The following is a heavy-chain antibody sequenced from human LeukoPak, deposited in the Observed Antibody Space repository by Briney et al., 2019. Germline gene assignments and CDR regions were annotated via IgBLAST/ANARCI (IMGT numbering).Heavy chain of an antibody. CDR2: IKRDESEK. J-gene: IGHJ4*02. CDR1: GFTFSSYW. V-gene: IGHV3-7*04. CDR3: ARGSNSYPYCYDY. Sequence: PGGSLRLSCAASGFTFSSYWMSWVRQAPGKGLEWVTNIKRDESEKHYVDSVKGRFTVSRDNAKNSLYLQMNSLRAEDTAVYYCARGSNSYPYCYDYWGQGTLVTVSS. D-gene: IGHD2-2*01.